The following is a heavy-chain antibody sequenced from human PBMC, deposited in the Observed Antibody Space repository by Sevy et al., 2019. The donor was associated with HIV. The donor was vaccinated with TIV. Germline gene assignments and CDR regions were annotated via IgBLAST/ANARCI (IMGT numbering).Heavy chain of an antibody. Sequence: GGSLRLSCAASGFTFSSYGMHWVRQAPGKGLEWVAVISYDGSNKYYAHSVKGRFTISRDNSKNTLYLQMNSLRAEDTAVYYCAKDEGDIAAAGTTWFDPWGQGTLVTVSS. D-gene: IGHD6-13*01. CDR1: GFTFSSYG. J-gene: IGHJ5*02. CDR2: ISYDGSNK. V-gene: IGHV3-30*18. CDR3: AKDEGDIAAAGTTWFDP.